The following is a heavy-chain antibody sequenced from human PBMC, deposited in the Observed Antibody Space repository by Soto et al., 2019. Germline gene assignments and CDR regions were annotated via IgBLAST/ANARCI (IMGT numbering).Heavy chain of an antibody. D-gene: IGHD2-21*01. J-gene: IGHJ4*02. CDR2: IYYSGNA. V-gene: IGHV4-39*07. Sequence: PSETLSLTCTVSGGSISSGDYYWGWIRQPPGKGLEWIGSIYYSGNAYYKPSLKRRVTISVDRSKNQFSLKLSSVTAADTAVYYCARGNVVAIDYWGQGTLVTVSS. CDR3: ARGNVVAIDY. CDR1: GGSISSGDYY.